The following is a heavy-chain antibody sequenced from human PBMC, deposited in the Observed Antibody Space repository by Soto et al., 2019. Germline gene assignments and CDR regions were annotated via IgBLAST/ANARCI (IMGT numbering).Heavy chain of an antibody. V-gene: IGHV1-8*01. CDR2: MNPNSGNT. D-gene: IGHD4-17*01. CDR3: ARAHGSGDVDY. Sequence: QVQLLQSGAEVKEPGASVKVSCKSSGYTFNNYDINWVRQATGQGLEWMGWMNPNSGNTGYAQKFQGRVTMTRRTSITTAYMELTSLRSDDTAVYYCARAHGSGDVDYWGQGTLVTVSS. CDR1: GYTFNNYD. J-gene: IGHJ4*02.